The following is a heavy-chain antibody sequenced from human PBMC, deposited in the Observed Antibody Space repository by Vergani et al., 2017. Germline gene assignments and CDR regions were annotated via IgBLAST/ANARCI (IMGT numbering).Heavy chain of an antibody. V-gene: IGHV4-31*03. J-gene: IGHJ4*02. CDR3: GGARLSAMATFDC. CDR2: IYYSGST. Sequence: QVQLQESGPGLVKPSQTLSLTCTVSGGSISSGGYYWSWIRQHPGKGLEWIGYIYYSGSTYYNPSLKSRVTISVDTSKNQFSLKLSSVTAADTAVYYCGGARLSAMATFDCWGQGTRVTVFS. CDR1: GGSISSGGYY. D-gene: IGHD5-18*01.